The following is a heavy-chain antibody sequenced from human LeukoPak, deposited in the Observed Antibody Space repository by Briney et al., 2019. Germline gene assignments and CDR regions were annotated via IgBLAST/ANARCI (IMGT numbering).Heavy chain of an antibody. V-gene: IGHV1-46*01. CDR1: GYTFTSYY. J-gene: IGHJ5*02. D-gene: IGHD1-26*01. Sequence: APVKVSCKASGYTFTSYYMHWVRQAPGQGLEWMGLINPTGGSTGCAQKFQGRVTMTRDMSTSTDYMELSSLRSEDTAIYYCARDNSVGDNAWWFDPWGQGTLVTVSS. CDR3: ARDNSVGDNAWWFDP. CDR2: INPTGGST.